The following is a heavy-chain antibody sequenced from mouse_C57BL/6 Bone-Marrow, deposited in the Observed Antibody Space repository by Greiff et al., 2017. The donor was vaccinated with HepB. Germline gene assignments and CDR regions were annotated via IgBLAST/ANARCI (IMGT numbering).Heavy chain of an antibody. D-gene: IGHD3-3*01. Sequence: EVNLVESGGDLVKPGGSLKLSCAASGFTFSSYGMSWVRQTPDKRLEWVATLSSGGSYTYYPDSVKGRFTISRDNAKNTLYLQMSSLKSEDTAMYYCARHRGYWGQGTLVTVSA. J-gene: IGHJ3*01. CDR3: ARHRGY. V-gene: IGHV5-6*01. CDR2: LSSGGSYT. CDR1: GFTFSSYG.